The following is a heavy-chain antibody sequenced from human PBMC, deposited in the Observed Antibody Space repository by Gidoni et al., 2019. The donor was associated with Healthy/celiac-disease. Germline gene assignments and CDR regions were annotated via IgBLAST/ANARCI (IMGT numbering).Heavy chain of an antibody. Sequence: EVQLVESGGGLVQPGGSLKLSCAASGFPFSGSAMHWVRQASGKGLEWVGRIRSKANSYATAYAASVKGRFTISRDDSKNTAYLQMNSLKTEDTAVYYCTRHSSLGYCSSTSCAYDYWGQGTLVTVSS. CDR1: GFPFSGSA. D-gene: IGHD2-2*01. V-gene: IGHV3-73*02. J-gene: IGHJ4*02. CDR2: IRSKANSYAT. CDR3: TRHSSLGYCSSTSCAYDY.